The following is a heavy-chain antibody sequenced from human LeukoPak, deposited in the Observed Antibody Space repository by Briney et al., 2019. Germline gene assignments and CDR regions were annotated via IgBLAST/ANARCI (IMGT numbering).Heavy chain of an antibody. Sequence: PGGSLRLSCAASGFTFDDYAMHWVRQAPGKGLEWVSGISWNSGNIGYADSVKGRFTISRDNAKNSLYLQMNSLRAEDTALYYCAKDLAVASHGLDVWGQGTTATVSS. CDR3: AKDLAVASHGLDV. D-gene: IGHD6-6*01. V-gene: IGHV3-9*01. J-gene: IGHJ6*02. CDR2: ISWNSGNI. CDR1: GFTFDDYA.